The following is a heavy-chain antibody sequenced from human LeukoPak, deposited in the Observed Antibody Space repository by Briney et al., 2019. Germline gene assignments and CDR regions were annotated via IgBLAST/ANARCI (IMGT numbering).Heavy chain of an antibody. CDR2: ISYDGSNK. D-gene: IGHD2-15*01. Sequence: GGSLRLSCAASGFTFSSYGMHWVRQAPGKGLEWVALISYDGSNKYYADSVKGRFTISRDNSKNTLYLQMNSLRAEDTAVYYCAKDQDVVVVAAAHTSFDYWGQGTLVTVSS. V-gene: IGHV3-30*18. CDR1: GFTFSSYG. CDR3: AKDQDVVVVAAAHTSFDY. J-gene: IGHJ4*02.